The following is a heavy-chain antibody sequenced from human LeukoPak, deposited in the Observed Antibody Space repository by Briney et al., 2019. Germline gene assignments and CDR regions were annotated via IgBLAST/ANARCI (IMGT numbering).Heavy chain of an antibody. CDR2: ITSSSSYI. CDR1: GFTFSSYN. J-gene: IGHJ4*02. Sequence: GGSLRLSCAASGFTFSSYNMNWVRQAPGKGPEWVSSITSSSSYIYYADSVKGRFTISRDNAKNSLYLQMNSLRAEDTALYYCARDPVMGATIYYFDYWGQGTLVTVSS. CDR3: ARDPVMGATIYYFDY. D-gene: IGHD1-26*01. V-gene: IGHV3-21*04.